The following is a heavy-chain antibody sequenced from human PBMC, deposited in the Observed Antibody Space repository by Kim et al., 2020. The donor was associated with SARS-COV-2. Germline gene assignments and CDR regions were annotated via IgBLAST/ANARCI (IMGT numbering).Heavy chain of an antibody. D-gene: IGHD3-3*01. J-gene: IGHJ1*01. V-gene: IGHV3-9*01. CDR3: AKGGRTYYDFWTGAD. CDR1: GFTFDDYA. Sequence: GGSLRLSCAASGFTFDDYAMHWVRQAPGKGLEWVSGISWNSGSIGYADSVKGRFTISRDNAKNSLYLQMNSLRAEDTALYYCAKGGRTYYDFWTGADWG. CDR2: ISWNSGSI.